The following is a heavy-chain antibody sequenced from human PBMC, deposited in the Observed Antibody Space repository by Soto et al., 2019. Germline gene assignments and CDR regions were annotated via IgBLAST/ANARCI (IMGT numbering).Heavy chain of an antibody. Sequence: SVKVACRASGYLFPSYGISMVRQAPGQGLEWMGWISTYNGKTKYAQGLQGRVTMTTDTATTTAYMEMRSLRSDDTAVYYCARSTTVGTPPSDHWGQGTLVTVSS. CDR3: ARSTTVGTPPSDH. CDR1: GYLFPSYG. D-gene: IGHD1-1*01. CDR2: ISTYNGKT. V-gene: IGHV1-18*04. J-gene: IGHJ4*02.